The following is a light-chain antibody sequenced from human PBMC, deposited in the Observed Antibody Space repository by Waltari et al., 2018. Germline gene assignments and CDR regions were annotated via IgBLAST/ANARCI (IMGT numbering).Light chain of an antibody. CDR1: SSEVGGWKY. CDR3: SSYAGSDNPYL. CDR2: EVS. V-gene: IGLV2-8*01. Sequence: QSALTQPPSASGSLGQSVTISCTGTSSEVGGWKYVSWYQQHPGRAPKLMIYEVSERPSGVPDRFSGSKSDNTASLTVSGLQADDEADYYCSSYAGSDNPYLFGTGTKVTVL. J-gene: IGLJ1*01.